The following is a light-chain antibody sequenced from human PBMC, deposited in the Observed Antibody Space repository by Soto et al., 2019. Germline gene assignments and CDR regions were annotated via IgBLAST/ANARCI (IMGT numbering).Light chain of an antibody. CDR1: QTIRSNY. CDR3: QQYGSSPWT. J-gene: IGKJ1*01. CDR2: GAS. Sequence: ETVLTQSPATLSLSPGERATLSCRASQTIRSNYLAWYRQTPGQAPRHLIYGASNRAPGIAARFSGSGSGTDFTLTICRLEPEEFALDYCQQYGSSPWTFGQGTKLEIK. V-gene: IGKV3-20*01.